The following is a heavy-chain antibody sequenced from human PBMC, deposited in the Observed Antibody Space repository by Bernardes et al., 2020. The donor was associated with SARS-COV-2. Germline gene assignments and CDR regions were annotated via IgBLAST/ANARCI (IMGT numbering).Heavy chain of an antibody. V-gene: IGHV3-48*03. CDR3: ARTVRFCSSGSCYSGLGD. CDR2: ISSSGSTI. CDR1: GFAFSGHE. Sequence: GGSLRLSCAASGFAFSGHEMNWVRQAPGKGLEWVSYISSSGSTIYYADSVKGRFTISRDSAKKSLYLQMNSLRAEDTAVYYCARTVRFCSSGSCYSGLGDWGQGTLVSVSS. D-gene: IGHD2-15*01. J-gene: IGHJ4*02.